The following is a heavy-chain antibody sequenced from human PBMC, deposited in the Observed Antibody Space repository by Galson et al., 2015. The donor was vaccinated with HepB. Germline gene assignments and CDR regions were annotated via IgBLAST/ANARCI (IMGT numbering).Heavy chain of an antibody. CDR2: IIPIFGTA. V-gene: IGHV1-69*13. CDR1: GGTFSSYA. J-gene: IGHJ6*02. CDR3: ARDLPRFLEISYYYYGMDV. Sequence: SVKVSCKASGGTFSSYAISWVRQAPGQGLEWMGGIIPIFGTANYAQKFQGRVTITADESTSTAYMELSSLRSEDTAVYYCARDLPRFLEISYYYYGMDVWGQGTTVTVSS. D-gene: IGHD3-3*01.